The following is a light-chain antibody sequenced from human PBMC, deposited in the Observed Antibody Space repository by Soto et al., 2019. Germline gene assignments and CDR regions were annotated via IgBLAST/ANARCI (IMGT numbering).Light chain of an antibody. CDR2: EVN. V-gene: IGLV2-8*01. Sequence: QSVLTQPPSASGSPGQSVTISCTGTSSDVGGYNYVSWYQQHPGKAPKLMIYEVNKRPSGVPDRFSGSKSGNTASLTVSGLQAEDEADYYCSSYAGSNNLIVVFCGGTKLTVL. CDR3: SSYAGSNNLIVV. CDR1: SSDVGGYNY. J-gene: IGLJ2*01.